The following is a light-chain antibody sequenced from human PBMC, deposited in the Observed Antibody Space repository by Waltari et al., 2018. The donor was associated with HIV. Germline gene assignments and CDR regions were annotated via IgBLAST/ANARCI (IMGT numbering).Light chain of an antibody. CDR2: QDN. J-gene: IGLJ2*01. CDR1: KLGATY. Sequence: SYELTQPPSVSVSPGQTASIPCSGDKLGATYACWYQQKPGQSPVLVIYQDNKRPSGIPERFSGSNSGNTATLTISGTQAMDEADYYCQAWDSSLVVFGGGTKLTVL. V-gene: IGLV3-1*01. CDR3: QAWDSSLVV.